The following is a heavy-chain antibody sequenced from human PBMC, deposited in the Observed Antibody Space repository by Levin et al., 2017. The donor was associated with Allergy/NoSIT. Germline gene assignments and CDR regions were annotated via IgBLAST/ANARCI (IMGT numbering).Heavy chain of an antibody. J-gene: IGHJ4*02. D-gene: IGHD4-23*01. CDR2: IYYTGST. CDR1: GTSISSYY. CDR3: ARGLDYGGILYFDY. V-gene: IGHV4-59*01. Sequence: SETLSLTCTVSGTSISSYYWSWVRQPPGQGLEYIGYIYYTGSTSYNPSLKSRVTMSVDTSKNQFSLKLSSVSTADTAMYYCARGLDYGGILYFDYWGQGILVTVSS.